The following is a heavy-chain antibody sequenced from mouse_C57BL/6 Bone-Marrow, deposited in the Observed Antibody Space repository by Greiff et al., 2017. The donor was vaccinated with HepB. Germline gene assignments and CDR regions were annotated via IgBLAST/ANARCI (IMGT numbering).Heavy chain of an antibody. CDR3: AREGHYYGSSYFDY. CDR2: IYPRDGST. Sequence: QVQLQQSGAELVKPGASVKMSCKASGYTFTSYWITWVKQRPGQGLEWIGDIYPRDGSTKYNEKFKGKATLTADKSSSTAYMQLNSLTSEDSAVYFCAREGHYYGSSYFDYWGQGTTLTVSS. J-gene: IGHJ2*01. D-gene: IGHD1-1*01. V-gene: IGHV1-55*01. CDR1: GYTFTSYW.